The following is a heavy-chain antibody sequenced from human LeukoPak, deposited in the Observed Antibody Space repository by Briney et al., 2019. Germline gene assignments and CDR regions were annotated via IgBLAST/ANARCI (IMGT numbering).Heavy chain of an antibody. CDR3: ARTPPRWLQLNYFDY. Sequence: SETLSLTCAVYGGSFSGYYWCWIRQPPGKGLEWIGEINHSGSTNYNPSLKSRVTISVDTSKNQFSLKLSSVTAADTAVYYCARTPPRWLQLNYFDYWGQGTLVTVSS. D-gene: IGHD5-24*01. CDR1: GGSFSGYY. CDR2: INHSGST. V-gene: IGHV4-34*01. J-gene: IGHJ4*02.